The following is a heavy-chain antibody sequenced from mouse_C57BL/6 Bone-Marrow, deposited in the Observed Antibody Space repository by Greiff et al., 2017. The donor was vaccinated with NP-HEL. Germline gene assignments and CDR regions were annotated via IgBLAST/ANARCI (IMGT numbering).Heavy chain of an antibody. V-gene: IGHV5-17*01. CDR3: ITTVPFAY. CDR2: ISSGSSTI. CDR1: GFTFSDYG. Sequence: EVKLMESGGGLVKPGGSLKLSCAASGFTFSDYGMHWVRQAPEKGLEWVAYISSGSSTIYYADTVKGRVTISRDNAKNTLFLQMTSLRSEDTAMYYSITTVPFAYWGQGTLVTVSA. J-gene: IGHJ3*01. D-gene: IGHD1-1*01.